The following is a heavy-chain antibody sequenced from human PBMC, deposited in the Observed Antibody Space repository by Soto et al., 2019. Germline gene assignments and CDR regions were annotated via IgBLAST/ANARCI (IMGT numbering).Heavy chain of an antibody. CDR1: GFTFSSYA. D-gene: IGHD2-15*01. CDR2: ISGSGGST. CDR3: AKVDVVVVAATLPLFDY. J-gene: IGHJ4*02. Sequence: GGSLRLSCGASGFTFSSYAMSWVRQAPGKGLEWVSAISGSGGSTYYADSVKGRFTISRDNSKNTLYLQMNSLRAEDTAVYYCAKVDVVVVAATLPLFDYWGQGTLVTVSS. V-gene: IGHV3-23*01.